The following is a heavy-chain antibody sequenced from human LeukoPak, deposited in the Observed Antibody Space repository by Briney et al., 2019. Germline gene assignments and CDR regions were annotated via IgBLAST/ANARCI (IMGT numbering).Heavy chain of an antibody. J-gene: IGHJ3*02. CDR2: ISSSGSTI. Sequence: GGSLRLSCAASGFTFSDYYMSWIRQAPGKGLEWVSYISSSGSTIYYADSVKGRFTISRDNAKNSLYLQMNSLRAEDTAVYYCARDLAQYSSSWYWAFDIWGQGTMVTVSS. CDR3: ARDLAQYSSSWYWAFDI. D-gene: IGHD6-13*01. V-gene: IGHV3-11*01. CDR1: GFTFSDYY.